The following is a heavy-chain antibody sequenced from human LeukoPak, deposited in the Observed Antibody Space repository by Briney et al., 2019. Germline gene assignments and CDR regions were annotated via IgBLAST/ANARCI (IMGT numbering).Heavy chain of an antibody. Sequence: PGGSLRLSCAASGFTFSSYSMNWVRQAPGKGLEWVSSISSSSSYIYYADSVKGRFTISRDNAKNSLYLQMNSLRAEDTAVYYCARDHGYYDSSGYYPTWGQGTLVTVSS. J-gene: IGHJ4*02. CDR2: ISSSSSYI. CDR1: GFTFSSYS. V-gene: IGHV3-21*01. D-gene: IGHD3-22*01. CDR3: ARDHGYYDSSGYYPT.